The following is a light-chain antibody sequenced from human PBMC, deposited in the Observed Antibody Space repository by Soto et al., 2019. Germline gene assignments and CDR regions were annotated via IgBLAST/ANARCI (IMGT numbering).Light chain of an antibody. CDR1: QSVRSNY. J-gene: IGKJ1*01. V-gene: IGKV3-20*01. Sequence: EIVLTQSPGTLSLSPGERATLSCRASQSVRSNYLAWYQQKPGQAPRLLIYGASARATGIPDRFSGSGSGTDFTLTLSGLEPEDFAVYYCQQYGSSPLTFGKGTKVEIK. CDR2: GAS. CDR3: QQYGSSPLT.